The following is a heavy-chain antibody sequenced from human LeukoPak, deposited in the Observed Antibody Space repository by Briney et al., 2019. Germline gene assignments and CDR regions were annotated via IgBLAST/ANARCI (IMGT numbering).Heavy chain of an antibody. CDR3: ARDRYYYDSSSYYSAFDT. V-gene: IGHV4-4*07. CDR1: GGSISSYY. CDR2: VFTSGIISGNT. Sequence: TSETLSLTCTVSGGSISSYYWSWIRQPPGKGLEWIGRVFTSGIISGNTNYNPSLKSRVTMSVDTSNNQFSLKLRSVTAADTAGYYCARDRYYYDSSSYYSAFDTWGQGTMVTVSS. J-gene: IGHJ3*02. D-gene: IGHD3-22*01.